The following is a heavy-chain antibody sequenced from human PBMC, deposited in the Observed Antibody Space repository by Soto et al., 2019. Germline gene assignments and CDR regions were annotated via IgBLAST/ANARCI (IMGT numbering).Heavy chain of an antibody. Sequence: SGTLSLTCTVSGGSISSYYWGWVRQPPGKGLEWIGYIYYSGSTNYNPSLNSRVTISVDTSKNQFSLKLNSVTAADTAVYYCARGRYSGYDKGPFDYWGQGTLVTVSS. D-gene: IGHD5-12*01. CDR2: IYYSGST. CDR1: GGSISSYY. CDR3: ARGRYSGYDKGPFDY. V-gene: IGHV4-59*01. J-gene: IGHJ4*02.